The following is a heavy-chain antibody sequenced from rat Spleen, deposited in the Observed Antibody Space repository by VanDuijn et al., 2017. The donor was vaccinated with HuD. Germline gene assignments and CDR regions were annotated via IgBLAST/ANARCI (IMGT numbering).Heavy chain of an antibody. CDR1: GFTFSNYG. CDR3: TTYSDYGTSPFAY. D-gene: IGHD1-6*01. Sequence: EVQLVESGGGLVQPGRSLKFSCAASGFTFSNYGMHWIRQAPGKGLEWVSSISTGGDNTYYRDSVKGRFTISRDNAKRTLYLQMDTLRSEDTATYYCTTYSDYGTSPFAYWGQGVMVTVSS. CDR2: ISTGGDNT. V-gene: IGHV5-27*01. J-gene: IGHJ2*01.